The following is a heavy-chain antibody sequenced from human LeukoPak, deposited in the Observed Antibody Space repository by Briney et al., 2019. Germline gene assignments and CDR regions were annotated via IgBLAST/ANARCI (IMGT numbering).Heavy chain of an antibody. CDR2: ISSSSSYI. V-gene: IGHV3-21*05. CDR1: GFTFSSYS. J-gene: IGHJ4*02. D-gene: IGHD3-10*01. Sequence: GGSLRLSCAASGFTFSSYSMNWVRQAPGKGLEWVSYISSSSSYIYYADSVKGRFTISRDNAKNSLYLQMNSLRAEDTAVYYCALMRGSGSQNFDYWGQGTLVTVSS. CDR3: ALMRGSGSQNFDY.